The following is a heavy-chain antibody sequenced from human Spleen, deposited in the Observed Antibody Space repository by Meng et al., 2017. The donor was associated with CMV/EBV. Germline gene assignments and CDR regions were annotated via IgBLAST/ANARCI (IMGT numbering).Heavy chain of an antibody. V-gene: IGHV3-23*01. CDR2: ISGSGGGT. D-gene: IGHD5/OR15-5a*01. Sequence: GGSLRLSCAASRFTFSSYAMSWVRQAPGKGLEWVSGISGSGGGTYYADSVKGRFTISRDNSKNTLYLQMNSLRAEDTAVYYCAKVLRARTPNFYYGMDVWGQGTTVTVSS. CDR1: RFTFSSYA. CDR3: AKVLRARTPNFYYGMDV. J-gene: IGHJ6*02.